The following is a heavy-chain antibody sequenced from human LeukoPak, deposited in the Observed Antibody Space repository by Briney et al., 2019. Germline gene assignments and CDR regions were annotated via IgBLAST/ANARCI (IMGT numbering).Heavy chain of an antibody. J-gene: IGHJ6*03. Sequence: SETLSLTCTVSGGPVSSTSYYWDWVRQPPGKGLEWIGNVYYGGNTFYNSSLESRVTISVDMSKNQFSLKLTSLTAADTAVYYCARQRADYFYHYLDVWGKGTSVTVSS. V-gene: IGHV4-39*01. CDR1: GGPVSSTSYY. CDR2: VYYGGNT. CDR3: ARQRADYFYHYLDV.